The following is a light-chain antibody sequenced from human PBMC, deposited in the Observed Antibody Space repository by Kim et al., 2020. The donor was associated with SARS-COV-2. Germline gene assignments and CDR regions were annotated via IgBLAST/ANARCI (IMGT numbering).Light chain of an antibody. CDR1: HDIGTY. CDR2: DAS. Sequence: SVGYRVTITCQASHDIGTYLNWYQQKPGKAPQLLIYDASNLETGVPSRFSGSGSGTDFTFTIASLHPEDIATYYCQQYDILPPFRFGQGTKLEIK. J-gene: IGKJ2*03. CDR3: QQYDILPPFR. V-gene: IGKV1-33*01.